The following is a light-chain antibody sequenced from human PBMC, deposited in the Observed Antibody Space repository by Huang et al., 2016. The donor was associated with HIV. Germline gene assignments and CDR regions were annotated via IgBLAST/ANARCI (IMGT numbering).Light chain of an antibody. V-gene: IGKV1-17*03. CDR1: QDIFNY. J-gene: IGKJ1*01. CDR3: LQHKAFHLPT. CDR2: AVS. Sequence: DIQMTQSPSAMSASVGDRGTITCRTNQDIFNYLAWFQQKPGKVPKRLIYAVSSLQSGVPSRFSGSGSGTEFTLTISSLQPEDFATYYCLQHKAFHLPTFGQGTQVEV.